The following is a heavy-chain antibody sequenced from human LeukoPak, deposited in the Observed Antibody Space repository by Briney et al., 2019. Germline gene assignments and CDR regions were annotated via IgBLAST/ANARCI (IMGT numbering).Heavy chain of an antibody. CDR3: ARVSGSGTALDAFDI. CDR2: MYHSGST. J-gene: IGHJ3*02. D-gene: IGHD1-1*01. CDR1: GYSISSGHY. V-gene: IGHV4-38-2*01. Sequence: SEALSLTCAVSGYSISSGHYWGWIRQPPGKGLEWIGSMYHSGSTYFNPSLKSRVTISVDTSKNQFSLTLSSVTAADTAVYFCARVSGSGTALDAFDIWGQGTMVIVSS.